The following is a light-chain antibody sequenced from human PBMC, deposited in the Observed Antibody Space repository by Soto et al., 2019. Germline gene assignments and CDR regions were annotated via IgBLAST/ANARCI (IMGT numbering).Light chain of an antibody. CDR3: QQHSSTPIT. V-gene: IGKV4-1*01. J-gene: IGKJ5*01. CDR1: QSVLYTSDNKNY. CDR2: WAS. Sequence: DIVMTQSPDSLAVSLGERATINCKSSQSVLYTSDNKNYLAWYQQKPGQPPKLLIYWASTRESGVPDRFSGSGSGTDFTLTISSLQAEDVAVYYCQQHSSTPITFGQGTRLEIK.